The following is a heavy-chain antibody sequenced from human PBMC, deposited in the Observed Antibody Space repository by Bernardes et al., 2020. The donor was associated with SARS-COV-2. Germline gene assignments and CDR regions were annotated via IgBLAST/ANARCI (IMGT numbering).Heavy chain of an antibody. CDR3: AKEVPANDY. V-gene: IGHV3-23*01. Sequence: GWSLSLSCAVSGFTLRNTAMSWVRQAPGKGLEWVSGIDLGGDNTYFADSVKGRFTISRDTSKNTLFLQMNSLRVEDTAVYYCAKEVPANDYWGQGTLVTVSS. CDR2: IDLGGDNT. D-gene: IGHD2-2*01. CDR1: GFTLRNTA. J-gene: IGHJ4*02.